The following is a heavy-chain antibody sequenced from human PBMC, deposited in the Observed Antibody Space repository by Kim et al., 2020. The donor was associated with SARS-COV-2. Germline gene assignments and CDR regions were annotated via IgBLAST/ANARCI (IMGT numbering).Heavy chain of an antibody. V-gene: IGHV3-74*01. CDR2: INSDGSGT. CDR3: ATLPRGYYGSGTSLDV. CDR1: GFTFSTYW. J-gene: IGHJ6*01. Sequence: GGSLRLSCAASGFTFSTYWMHWVRQAPGKGLVWVSRINSDGSGTGYADSVKGRSTISRDNGKNTLYLQMNSLTAEDTAVYYCATLPRGYYGSGTSLDVWG. D-gene: IGHD3-10*01.